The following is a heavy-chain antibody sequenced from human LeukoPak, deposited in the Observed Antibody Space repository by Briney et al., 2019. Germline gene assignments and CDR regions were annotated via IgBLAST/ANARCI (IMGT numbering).Heavy chain of an antibody. Sequence: SETLSLTCTVSGGSISSGGYYWSWIRQHPGKGLEWIAYIYYSGSTYYNPSLKSRVTISVDTSKNQFSLKLSSVTAADTAVYYCARDRWQLVPPYYYYYMDVWGKGTTVTVSS. CDR2: IYYSGST. CDR3: ARDRWQLVPPYYYYYMDV. V-gene: IGHV4-31*03. J-gene: IGHJ6*03. CDR1: GGSISSGGYY. D-gene: IGHD6-13*01.